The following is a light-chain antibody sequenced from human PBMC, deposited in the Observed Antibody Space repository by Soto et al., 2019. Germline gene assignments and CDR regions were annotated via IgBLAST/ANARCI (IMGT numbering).Light chain of an antibody. CDR2: AAS. CDR1: QDISIY. CDR3: QRDNGAPWT. V-gene: IGKV1-27*01. J-gene: IGKJ1*01. Sequence: DIQMTQSPSSLSASVGDRVTITCRARQDISIYLAWYQQKPGQVPKLLIYAASTLQSGVPSRFSGSGSGTDFTLTIRSLQAEDVATYYCQRDNGAPWTGGRGPKVEFK.